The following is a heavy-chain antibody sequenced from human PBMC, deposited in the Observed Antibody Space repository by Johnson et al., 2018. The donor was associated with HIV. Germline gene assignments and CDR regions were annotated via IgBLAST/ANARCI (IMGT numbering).Heavy chain of an antibody. V-gene: IGHV3-30*18. CDR1: GFSFSSYA. Sequence: QMLLVESGGGVVQPGRSLRLSCAASGFSFSSYAMHWVRQSPGKGLEWVAVISFDGGDKYYADSVKGRFTISRDNAKNSLYLQMNSLRTEDTALYYCAKGRSIEWEVRSAFDIWGQGTRVTVSS. CDR2: ISFDGGDK. D-gene: IGHD1-26*01. J-gene: IGHJ3*02. CDR3: AKGRSIEWEVRSAFDI.